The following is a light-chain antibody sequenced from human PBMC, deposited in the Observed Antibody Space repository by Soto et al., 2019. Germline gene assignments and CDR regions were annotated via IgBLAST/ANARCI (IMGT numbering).Light chain of an antibody. CDR3: SSYTSSSLFV. CDR2: DVS. CDR1: SRDVGGYNY. V-gene: IGLV2-14*01. J-gene: IGLJ1*01. Sequence: QSVLTQPASVSGSPGQSITISCTGTSRDVGGYNYVSWYQQHPGKAPKLMIYDVSNRPSGVSNRFSGSKSGNTASLTISGLQAEDEADYYCSSYTSSSLFVFGPGTQLTVL.